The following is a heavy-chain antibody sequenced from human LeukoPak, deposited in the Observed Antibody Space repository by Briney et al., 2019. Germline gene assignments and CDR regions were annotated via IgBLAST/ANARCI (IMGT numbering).Heavy chain of an antibody. CDR1: GFTFSSYG. CDR2: IWYDGSNK. Sequence: GRSLRLSCAASGFTFSSYGMHWVRQAPGKGLEWVAVIWYDGSNKYYADSVKGRFTISRDNSKNTLYLQMNSLRAEDTAVYYCARAMRGRYCSGGSCYGGGDYWGQGTLVTVSS. V-gene: IGHV3-33*01. D-gene: IGHD2-15*01. J-gene: IGHJ4*02. CDR3: ARAMRGRYCSGGSCYGGGDY.